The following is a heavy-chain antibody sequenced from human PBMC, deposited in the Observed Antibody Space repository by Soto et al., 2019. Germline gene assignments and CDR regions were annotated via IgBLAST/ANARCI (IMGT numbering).Heavy chain of an antibody. V-gene: IGHV3-15*01. CDR2: IKSKTDGGTT. Sequence: RRLSCAASGFTFSNAWMSWVRQAPGKGLEWVGRIKSKTDGGTTDYAAPVKGRSTISRDDSKNTLYLQMNSLKTEDTAVYYCTTVVINPGWDYWGQGTLVTVSS. D-gene: IGHD3-22*01. CDR3: TTVVINPGWDY. CDR1: GFTFSNAW. J-gene: IGHJ4*02.